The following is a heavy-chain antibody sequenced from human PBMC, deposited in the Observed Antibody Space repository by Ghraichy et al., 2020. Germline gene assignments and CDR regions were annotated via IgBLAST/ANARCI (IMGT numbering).Heavy chain of an antibody. CDR3: ARLIPDYYDSSGYYYGYDYYYYGMDV. Sequence: SVKVSCKASGGTFSSYAISWVRQAPGQGLEWMGGINPIFGTANYAQKFQGRVTITADESTSTAYMELSSLRSEDTAVYYCARLIPDYYDSSGYYYGYDYYYYGMDVWGQGTTVTFSS. CDR2: INPIFGTA. V-gene: IGHV1-69*13. J-gene: IGHJ6*02. CDR1: GGTFSSYA. D-gene: IGHD3-22*01.